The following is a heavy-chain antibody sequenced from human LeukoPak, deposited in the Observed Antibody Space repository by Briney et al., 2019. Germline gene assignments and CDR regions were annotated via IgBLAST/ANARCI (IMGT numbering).Heavy chain of an antibody. D-gene: IGHD3-22*01. Sequence: GGSLRLSCAASGFTFSGYSMNWVRQAPGKGLEWVSSISSSSSYIYYADSVKGRFTISRDNAKNSLYLQMNSLRAEDTAVYYCAKGYYYDSSGYPSDYWGQGTLVTVSS. CDR3: AKGYYYDSSGYPSDY. J-gene: IGHJ4*02. CDR2: ISSSSSYI. CDR1: GFTFSGYS. V-gene: IGHV3-21*04.